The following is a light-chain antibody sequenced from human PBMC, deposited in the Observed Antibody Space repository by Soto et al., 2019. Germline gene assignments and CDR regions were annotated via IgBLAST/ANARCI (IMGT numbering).Light chain of an antibody. J-gene: IGLJ2*01. CDR1: SSDVGGYNY. V-gene: IGLV2-8*01. Sequence: QSVLTQPPSASGSPGQSVTISCTGTSSDVGGYNYVSWYQQHPGTAPKLMIYEVSRRPSGVPDRFSGSKSGNTASLTVSGLQPEDEGDYYCSSYGDSNYYVVFGGGTKLTVL. CDR2: EVS. CDR3: SSYGDSNYYVV.